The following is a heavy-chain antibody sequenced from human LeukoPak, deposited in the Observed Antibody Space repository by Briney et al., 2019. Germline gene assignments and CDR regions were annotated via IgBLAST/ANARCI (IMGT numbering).Heavy chain of an antibody. CDR1: GYTFTGYY. Sequence: ASVKVSCKASGYTFTGYYMHWVRQAPGQGLEWMGWINPNSGGTNYAQKFQGRVTITADESTSTAYMELSSLRSEDTAVYYCAYGSGSYYNRMMEDFQHWGQGTLVTVSS. V-gene: IGHV1-2*02. D-gene: IGHD3-10*01. CDR3: AYGSGSYYNRMMEDFQH. J-gene: IGHJ1*01. CDR2: INPNSGGT.